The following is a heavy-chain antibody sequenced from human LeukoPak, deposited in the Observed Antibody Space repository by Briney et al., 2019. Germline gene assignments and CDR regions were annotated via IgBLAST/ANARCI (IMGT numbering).Heavy chain of an antibody. D-gene: IGHD6-19*01. CDR3: ARHVEQWLTPFDY. CDR2: IYYSGRT. J-gene: IGHJ4*02. CDR1: GGSISSYY. V-gene: IGHV4-59*08. Sequence: PSETLSLTCTVSGGSISSYYWSWIRQPPGKGLEWIGYIYYSGRTNYNPSLESRVTISVDTSKNQFSLKLTSVPAADTAVYYCARHVEQWLTPFDYWGQGTLVTVSS.